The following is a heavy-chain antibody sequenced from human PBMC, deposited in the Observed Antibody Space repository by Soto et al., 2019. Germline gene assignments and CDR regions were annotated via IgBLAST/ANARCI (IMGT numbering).Heavy chain of an antibody. J-gene: IGHJ4*02. Sequence: QVQLVESGGGVVQPGGSVRLSCTASGFTLGAYVMHWVRQAQGKGPEWVAAISADGRDLFYAASVEGRFTISRDNSNNTLFLQMNSLTSEDTSVYSCAKSVPDPACRGGGCHRTFDYWGQGTLVTVSS. V-gene: IGHV3-30*18. CDR3: AKSVPDPACRGGGCHRTFDY. D-gene: IGHD2-15*01. CDR1: GFTLGAYV. CDR2: ISADGRDL.